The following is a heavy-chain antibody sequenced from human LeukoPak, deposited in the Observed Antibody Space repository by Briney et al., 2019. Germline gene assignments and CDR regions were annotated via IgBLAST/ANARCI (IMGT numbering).Heavy chain of an antibody. J-gene: IGHJ4*02. CDR1: GLTFSSYG. Sequence: GRSLRLSCAASGLTFSSYGMHWDRQAPGKGLEWVAVAWYDGSNKHFADSVKGRFTISRDNSKNTLYLQMNSLRVEDTAVYYCARGLGYDGFDYWGQGTLVTVSS. V-gene: IGHV3-33*01. D-gene: IGHD5-12*01. CDR3: ARGLGYDGFDY. CDR2: AWYDGSNK.